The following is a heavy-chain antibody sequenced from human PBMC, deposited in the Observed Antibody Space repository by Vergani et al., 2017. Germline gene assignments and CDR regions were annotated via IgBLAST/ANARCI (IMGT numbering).Heavy chain of an antibody. CDR3: ARGAYCGGDCYSNYYFYXMDV. CDR1: GGSISSGSYY. CDR2: MYYRGSP. J-gene: IGHJ6*03. Sequence: QLQESGPGLVKPSETLSLTCTVSGGSISSGSYYWGWIRQPPGKGLEWIGSMYYRGSPYYNPSLKSRVTISVDTSNNTFYLKLNSVTAADTAVYYCARGAYCGGDCYSNYYFYXMDVWGKGTSVTVSS. V-gene: IGHV4-39*07. D-gene: IGHD2-21*01.